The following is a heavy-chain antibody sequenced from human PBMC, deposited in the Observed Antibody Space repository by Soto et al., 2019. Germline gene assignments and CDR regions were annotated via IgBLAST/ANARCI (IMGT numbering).Heavy chain of an antibody. CDR1: GFTFSRYA. CDR2: ISGSGGST. V-gene: IGHV3-23*01. J-gene: IGHJ4*02. Sequence: PGGSLRLSCAASGFTFSRYAMSWGRQAPGKGLEWVSAISGSGGSTYYADSVKGRFTISRDNSKNTLYLQMNSLRAEDTAVYYCAMGSTMIVVAHGYFDYWGQGTLVTVSS. D-gene: IGHD3-22*01. CDR3: AMGSTMIVVAHGYFDY.